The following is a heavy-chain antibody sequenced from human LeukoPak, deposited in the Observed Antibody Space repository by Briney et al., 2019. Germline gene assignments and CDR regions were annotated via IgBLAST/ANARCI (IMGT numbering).Heavy chain of an antibody. V-gene: IGHV3-23*01. CDR1: GFTLSSYA. CDR3: ASFHYYGSGAYYPSY. J-gene: IGHJ4*02. Sequence: GGSLRLSCAASGFTLSSYAMTWVRQAPGKGLEWVSDIGDSGATTYYADSVKGRLTISRDNSKNTLYLHMSSLRAEDTAVYFCASFHYYGSGAYYPSYWGQGTLVTVSS. CDR2: IGDSGATT. D-gene: IGHD3-10*01.